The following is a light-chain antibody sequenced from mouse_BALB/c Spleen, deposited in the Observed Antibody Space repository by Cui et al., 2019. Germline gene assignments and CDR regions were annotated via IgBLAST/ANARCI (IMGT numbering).Light chain of an antibody. J-gene: IGKJ4*01. V-gene: IGKV4-61*01. Sequence: QIVPTQSPAIMSASPGEKVTISCSASSSVSYMYWYQQKPGSSPKPWIYRTSNLASGVPARFSGSGSGTSYSLTISSMEAEDAATYYCQQYHSYPFTFGSGTKLEIK. CDR1: SSVSY. CDR2: RTS. CDR3: QQYHSYPFT.